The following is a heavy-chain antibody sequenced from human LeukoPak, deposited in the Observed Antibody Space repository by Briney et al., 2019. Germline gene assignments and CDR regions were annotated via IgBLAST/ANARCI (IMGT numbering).Heavy chain of an antibody. D-gene: IGHD6-6*01. Sequence: GGSLRLSCAASGFTFSSYAMSWVRQAPGKGLEWVSAISGSGGSTYYADSVKGRFTISRDNSKNTLYLQMNSLGAEDTAVYYCAKGPYSSSSRYYFDYWGQGTLVTVSS. CDR2: ISGSGGST. J-gene: IGHJ4*02. V-gene: IGHV3-23*01. CDR1: GFTFSSYA. CDR3: AKGPYSSSSRYYFDY.